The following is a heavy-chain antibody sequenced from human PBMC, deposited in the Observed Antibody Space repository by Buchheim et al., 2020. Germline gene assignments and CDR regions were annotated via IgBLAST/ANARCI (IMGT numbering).Heavy chain of an antibody. Sequence: EVQLVQSGGGLVQPGGSLRLSCEVSGFSLSDFWMRWVRQAPGKGLEWVASIKGDRNEKYYVDSVKGRFTISGDNAKNSLYLQMNSLRADDTAVYYCARAENGLRLLSYWGQGTL. D-gene: IGHD3-3*01. J-gene: IGHJ4*01. CDR3: ARAENGLRLLSY. CDR2: IKGDRNEK. CDR1: GFSLSDFW. V-gene: IGHV3-7*01.